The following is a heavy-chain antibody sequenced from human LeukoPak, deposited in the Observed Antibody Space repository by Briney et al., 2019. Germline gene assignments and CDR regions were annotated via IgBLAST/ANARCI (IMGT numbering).Heavy chain of an antibody. J-gene: IGHJ1*01. D-gene: IGHD4-17*01. CDR3: ARGPPVKATGYFQH. V-gene: IGHV1-18*01. CDR2: ISVYNGNT. Sequence: ASVKVSCKTSGYIFTNYGIYWVRQAPGQGLEWMGWISVYNGNTDYAQTFQGRATMATETSPSTAYMTLRSLRPGATAVYYCARGPPVKATGYFQHWGQGTLVTVSS. CDR1: GYIFTNYG.